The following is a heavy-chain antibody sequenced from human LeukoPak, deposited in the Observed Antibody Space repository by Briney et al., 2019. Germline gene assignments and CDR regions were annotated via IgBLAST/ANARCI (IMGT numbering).Heavy chain of an antibody. CDR1: GGSSSGYY. J-gene: IGHJ5*02. Sequence: SETLSLTCVLYGGSSSGYYWNWIRQPPGKGLEWIGEINHSGSTNYNPSLKSRVTISVDTSKSQFSLRLSSVTAADTAVYYCARHSTGYCSGGSCYHLGNNWFDPWGQGTLVTVSS. CDR2: INHSGST. V-gene: IGHV4-34*01. CDR3: ARHSTGYCSGGSCYHLGNNWFDP. D-gene: IGHD2-15*01.